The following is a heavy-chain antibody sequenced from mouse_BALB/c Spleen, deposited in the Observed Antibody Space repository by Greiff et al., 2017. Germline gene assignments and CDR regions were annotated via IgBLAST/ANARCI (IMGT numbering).Heavy chain of an antibody. CDR2: ISSGGSNT. CDR1: GFTFSSYA. CDR3: ARAYYGNYGYAMDY. J-gene: IGHJ4*01. D-gene: IGHD2-10*01. V-gene: IGHV5-9-3*01. Sequence: EVQLVESGRGLVKPAGSLTLSCAVSGFTFSSYAMSWVRQTPEKRLEWVADISSGGSNTYYPDSVKSRFTISRDSAKNTLYLQMSSLRSEDTAMYYCARAYYGNYGYAMDYWGQGTSVTVSS.